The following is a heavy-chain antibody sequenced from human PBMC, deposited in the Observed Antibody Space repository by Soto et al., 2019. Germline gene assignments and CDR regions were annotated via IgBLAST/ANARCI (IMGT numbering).Heavy chain of an antibody. CDR2: ISAYNGNT. Sequence: ASVKVSCKASGYTFTSYGISWVRQAPGQGLEWMGWISAYNGNTNYAQKPQGRVTMTTDTSTSTAYMELRSLRSDDTAVYYCARDYRPPYYYGMDVWGQGTTVTVSS. CDR1: GYTFTSYG. V-gene: IGHV1-18*01. J-gene: IGHJ6*02. CDR3: ARDYRPPYYYGMDV.